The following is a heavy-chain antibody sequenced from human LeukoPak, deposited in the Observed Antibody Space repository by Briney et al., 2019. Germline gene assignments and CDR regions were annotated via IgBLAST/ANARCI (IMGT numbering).Heavy chain of an antibody. J-gene: IGHJ4*02. Sequence: GGSLRLSCAASGFTFSAYYMSWIRQAPGKGLEWVSYINSSGSPIFYADSVKGRFTISRDNAKNSLYLQMNSLRAEDTAVYYCARASGLWFGELSLDYWGQGTLVTVSS. V-gene: IGHV3-11*04. D-gene: IGHD3-10*01. CDR3: ARASGLWFGELSLDY. CDR2: INSSGSPI. CDR1: GFTFSAYY.